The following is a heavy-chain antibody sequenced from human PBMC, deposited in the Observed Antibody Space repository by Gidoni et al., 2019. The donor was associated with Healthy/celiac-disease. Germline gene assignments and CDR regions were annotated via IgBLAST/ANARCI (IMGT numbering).Heavy chain of an antibody. V-gene: IGHV3-74*01. CDR2: SNSDGRST. Sequence: EVQLVESGGGLVQPGGSLRLSCAASGFTFSSYWMHWVRQAPGKGLVWVSRSNSDGRSTSYADSVKGRFTISRDNAKNTLYLQMNSLRAEDTAVYYCARDQGDLTPGAFDIWGQGTMVTVSS. CDR1: GFTFSSYW. D-gene: IGHD2-15*01. CDR3: ARDQGDLTPGAFDI. J-gene: IGHJ3*02.